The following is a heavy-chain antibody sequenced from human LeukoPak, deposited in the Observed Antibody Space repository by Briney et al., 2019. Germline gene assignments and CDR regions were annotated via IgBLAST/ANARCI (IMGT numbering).Heavy chain of an antibody. V-gene: IGHV3-23*01. D-gene: IGHD6-13*01. CDR3: AKAPYYSSSWYFFDY. J-gene: IGHJ4*02. CDR1: GFTFSSYA. CDR2: ISGNGGHT. Sequence: GGSLRLSCAASGFTFSSYAMSWVRQAPGKGLEWVSGISGNGGHTYYADSVKGRFTISRDNSKNTLYLQMNSLRAEDTAVYYCAKAPYYSSSWYFFDYWGQGTLVTVSS.